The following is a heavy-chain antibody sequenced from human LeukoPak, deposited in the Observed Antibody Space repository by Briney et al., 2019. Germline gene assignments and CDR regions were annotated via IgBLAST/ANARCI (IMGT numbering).Heavy chain of an antibody. V-gene: IGHV1-69*13. CDR2: IIPIFGTA. D-gene: IGHD3-10*01. CDR3: ARGGGFGTPLDP. Sequence: SVKVSCKASGGTFSSYAISWVRQAPGRGLEWMGGIIPIFGTANYAQKFQGRVTITADESTSTAYMELSSLRSEDTAVYYCARGGGFGTPLDPWGQGTLVTVSS. CDR1: GGTFSSYA. J-gene: IGHJ5*02.